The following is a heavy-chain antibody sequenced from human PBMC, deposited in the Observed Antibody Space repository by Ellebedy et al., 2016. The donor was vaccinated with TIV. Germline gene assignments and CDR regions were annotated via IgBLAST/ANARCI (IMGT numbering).Heavy chain of an antibody. CDR3: ARRGPDVNLYSGYTLSFYFDH. D-gene: IGHD5-12*01. Sequence: MPSETLSLTCTVSGDSITSSYWSWIRQPPGKGLEWIAYIFYNWKTNYSPSLKSRVTISVDTSKNQFSLRLTSVTAADTAVYFCARRGPDVNLYSGYTLSFYFDHWGQGTPVAVSS. CDR1: GDSITSSY. V-gene: IGHV4-59*12. CDR2: IFYNWKT. J-gene: IGHJ4*02.